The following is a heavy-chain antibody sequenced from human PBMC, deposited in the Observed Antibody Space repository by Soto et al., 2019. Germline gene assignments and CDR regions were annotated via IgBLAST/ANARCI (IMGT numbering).Heavy chain of an antibody. D-gene: IGHD1-7*01. V-gene: IGHV1-18*04. J-gene: IGHJ4*02. CDR3: ARSPLELRRLAFDY. Sequence: PAEVTCKYSGYTFTSCGISWVRQDTGQGLEWMGWISAYNGNTNYAQKLQGRVTMTTDTSTSTAYMELRSLRSDDTAVYYCARSPLELRRLAFDYWGQGTLV. CDR2: ISAYNGNT. CDR1: GYTFTSCG.